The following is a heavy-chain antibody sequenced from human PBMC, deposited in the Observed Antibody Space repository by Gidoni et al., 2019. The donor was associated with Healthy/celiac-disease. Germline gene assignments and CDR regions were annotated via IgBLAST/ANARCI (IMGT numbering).Heavy chain of an antibody. CDR3: ARVWGYCSSTSCYRGYMDV. Sequence: QVQLVQSGDEVTKPGASVKVSCKASGSTSTGYYMHWVRQAPGQGLEWMGWINPNSGGTNYAQKFQGRVTMTRDTSISTAYMELSRLRSDDTAVYYCARVWGYCSSTSCYRGYMDVWGKGTTVTVSS. J-gene: IGHJ6*03. D-gene: IGHD2-2*02. CDR2: INPNSGGT. CDR1: GSTSTGYY. V-gene: IGHV1-2*02.